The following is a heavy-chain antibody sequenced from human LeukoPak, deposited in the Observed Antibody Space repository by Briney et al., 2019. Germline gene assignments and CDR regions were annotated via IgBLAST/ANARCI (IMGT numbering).Heavy chain of an antibody. Sequence: GASVKVSCKASGYTFTGYYMHWVRQAPGQGREWMGRINPNSGGTNYAQKFQGRVAMTRDTSISTAYMELSRLRSDDTAVYYCARGIEDYDILTGFTWGQGTLLTVSS. CDR2: INPNSGGT. D-gene: IGHD3-9*01. V-gene: IGHV1-2*06. J-gene: IGHJ5*02. CDR1: GYTFTGYY. CDR3: ARGIEDYDILTGFT.